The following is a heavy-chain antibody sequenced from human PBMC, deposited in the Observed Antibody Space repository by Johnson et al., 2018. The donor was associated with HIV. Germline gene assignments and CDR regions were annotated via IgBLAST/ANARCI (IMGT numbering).Heavy chain of an antibody. CDR2: ISYDGSNK. CDR1: VFTFSSYA. D-gene: IGHD2-8*02. V-gene: IGHV3-30*04. CDR3: AKAQVLADDCFNV. J-gene: IGHJ3*01. Sequence: QVQLVESGGGVVQPGRSLRLSCAASVFTFSSYAMHWVRQAPGKGLEWVAVISYDGSNKYYADSVKGRFTISRDNSKNTLYLQMNSLRAEDTAVYYCAKAQVLADDCFNVWGQGTVVTVSS.